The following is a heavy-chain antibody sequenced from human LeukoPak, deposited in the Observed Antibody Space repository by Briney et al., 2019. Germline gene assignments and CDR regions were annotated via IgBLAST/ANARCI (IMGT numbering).Heavy chain of an antibody. CDR2: ISWNSGSI. J-gene: IGHJ6*03. V-gene: IGHV3-9*01. Sequence: GGSLRLSCAASGFTFDDYAMHWVRQAPGKGLEWVSGISWNSGSIGYADSVKGRFTISRDNAKNSLYLQMNSLRAEDTALYYCARVYAPPYYYYYMDVWGKGTTVTVSS. CDR3: ARVYAPPYYYYYMDV. D-gene: IGHD2-8*01. CDR1: GFTFDDYA.